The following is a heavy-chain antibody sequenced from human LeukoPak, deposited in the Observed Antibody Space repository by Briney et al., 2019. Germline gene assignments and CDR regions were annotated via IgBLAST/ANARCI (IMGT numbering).Heavy chain of an antibody. J-gene: IGHJ4*02. CDR3: VNYYDSSDYQQPNHFDY. CDR2: IYYSGST. Sequence: SATLSLTCPVSGGSISSYYWSWIRQPPGKGLEWIGYIYYSGSTNYNPSLKSRVTISVDTSKNQFSLKLSSVTAADTAVYYCVNYYDSSDYQQPNHFDYWGQGTLVTVSS. D-gene: IGHD3-22*01. CDR1: GGSISSYY. V-gene: IGHV4-59*08.